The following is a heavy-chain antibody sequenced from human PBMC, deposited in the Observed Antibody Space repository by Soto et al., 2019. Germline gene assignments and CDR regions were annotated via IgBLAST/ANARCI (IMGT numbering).Heavy chain of an antibody. CDR3: ATDGVYGSAIYMDS. D-gene: IGHD3-10*01. CDR1: GFSFTSYW. Sequence: PVLSLILSCAASGFSFTSYWMSWFRQAPGEGLEWVANIKQDGGEKYYVDSVKGRFTISRDNAKTSLHLQMNSLRAEDSAVYYCATDGVYGSAIYMDSGGEGTL. CDR2: IKQDGGEK. V-gene: IGHV3-7*01. J-gene: IGHJ4*02.